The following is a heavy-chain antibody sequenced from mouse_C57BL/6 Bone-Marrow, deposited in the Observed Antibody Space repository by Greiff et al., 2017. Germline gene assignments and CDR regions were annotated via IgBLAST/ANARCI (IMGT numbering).Heavy chain of an antibody. CDR2: IDTSDSYT. J-gene: IGHJ2*01. CDR1: GYTFTSYW. Sequence: QVQLQQPGAELVRPGTSVKLSCKASGYTFTSYWMHWVKQRPGQGLEWIGVIDTSDSYTNYNQKFKGKATLTVDTSSSTAYMQLSSLTSEDSAVYYCASRDYFDYWGQGTTLTVSS. CDR3: ASRDYFDY. V-gene: IGHV1-59*01. D-gene: IGHD3-1*01.